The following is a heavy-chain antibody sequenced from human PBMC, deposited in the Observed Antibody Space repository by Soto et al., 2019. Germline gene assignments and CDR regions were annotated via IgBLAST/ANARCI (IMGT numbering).Heavy chain of an antibody. CDR3: AKAYYYASSVCFDY. D-gene: IGHD3-22*01. Sequence: EVPLLESGGGLVQPGGSLRLSCAASGFTFSSYAMSWVRQAPGKGLEWVSAISGSGGTTYYADSVKGRFTISRDNSKNTLYLQMNSLRAEDTAVYYCAKAYYYASSVCFDYWGQGTLVTVSS. CDR2: ISGSGGTT. CDR1: GFTFSSYA. J-gene: IGHJ4*02. V-gene: IGHV3-23*01.